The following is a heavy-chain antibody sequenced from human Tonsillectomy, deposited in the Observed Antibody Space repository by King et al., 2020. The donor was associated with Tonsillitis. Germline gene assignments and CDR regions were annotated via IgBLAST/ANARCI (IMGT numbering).Heavy chain of an antibody. Sequence: VQLVESGAEVKKPGASVKVSCKASGFTFTDFYIHWVRQAPGQGLEWMGQINPDSGDTRFAQKFQGRVTMTRDTSTTTAYMELSSLRSDDTAVFYCARDLSGTGFDAFDIWGQGTLVTVSS. CDR2: INPDSGDT. J-gene: IGHJ3*02. V-gene: IGHV1-2*06. CDR3: ARDLSGTGFDAFDI. CDR1: GFTFTDFY. D-gene: IGHD3/OR15-3a*01.